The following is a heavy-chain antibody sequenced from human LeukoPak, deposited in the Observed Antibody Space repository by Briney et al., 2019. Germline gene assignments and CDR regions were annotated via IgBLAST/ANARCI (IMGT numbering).Heavy chain of an antibody. Sequence: ASVKVSCKASGYTFTSYYMHWVRQAPGQGLEWMGIINPSGGSTSYAQKFQGRVTMTRDMSTSTVYMELSSLRSEDTAVYYCAAILEAGTDIFDYWGQGTLVTVSS. CDR3: AAILEAGTDIFDY. CDR2: INPSGGST. J-gene: IGHJ4*02. V-gene: IGHV1-46*01. CDR1: GYTFTSYY. D-gene: IGHD6-19*01.